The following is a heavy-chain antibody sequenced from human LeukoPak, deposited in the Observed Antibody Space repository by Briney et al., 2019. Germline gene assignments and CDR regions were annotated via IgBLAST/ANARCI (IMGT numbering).Heavy chain of an antibody. CDR3: AGSPMVRGVIITAPDY. CDR1: GYTFTSYY. Sequence: GASVKVSCKASGYTFTSYYMHWVRQAPGQGLEWMGIINPSGGSTSYAQKFQGRVTMTRDTSTSTVYMELSSLRSEDTAVYYCAGSPMVRGVIITAPDYWGQGTLVTVSS. J-gene: IGHJ4*02. D-gene: IGHD3-10*01. V-gene: IGHV1-46*01. CDR2: INPSGGST.